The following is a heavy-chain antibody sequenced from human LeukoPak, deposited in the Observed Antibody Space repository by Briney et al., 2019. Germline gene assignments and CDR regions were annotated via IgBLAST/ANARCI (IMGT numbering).Heavy chain of an antibody. D-gene: IGHD2/OR15-2a*01. CDR1: GGSISSSSYY. CDR3: ARNLAPNTFSYYFDY. CDR2: IYYSGST. J-gene: IGHJ4*02. V-gene: IGHV4-39*07. Sequence: PSETLSLTCTVSGGSISSSSYYWGWIRQPPGKGLEWIGSIYYSGSTYYNPSLKSRVTISVDTSKNQFSLKLSSVTAADTAVYYCARNLAPNTFSYYFDYWGQGTLVTVSS.